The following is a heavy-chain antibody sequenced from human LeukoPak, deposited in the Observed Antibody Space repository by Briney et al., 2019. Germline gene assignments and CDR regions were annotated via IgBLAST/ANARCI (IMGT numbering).Heavy chain of an antibody. Sequence: PSETLSLTCTVTGTSIRSGSYYWSWIRQPPGKGLEWIGYIYYSGSTNYNPSLKSRVTISVDTSKNQFSLKLSSVTAADTAVYYCARHSSLDYWGQGTLVTVSS. V-gene: IGHV4-61*01. CDR3: ARHSSLDY. J-gene: IGHJ4*02. CDR2: IYYSGST. CDR1: GTSIRSGSYY.